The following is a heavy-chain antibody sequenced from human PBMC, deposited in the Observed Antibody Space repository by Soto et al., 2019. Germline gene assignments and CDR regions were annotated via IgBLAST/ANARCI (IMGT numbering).Heavy chain of an antibody. Sequence: QVQLQESGPGLVKPSQTLSLTCTVSGGSISTVDYWWSWIRQSPDMGLEWIGHIYHGGRTYNNPSLESRVTMSVDTSKSQLSLTLSSVSAADTAVYYCARGPSGDKVDSWGQGTLVTVSS. J-gene: IGHJ4*02. CDR3: ARGPSGDKVDS. CDR2: IYHGGRT. CDR1: GGSISTVDYW. V-gene: IGHV4-30-4*01. D-gene: IGHD7-27*01.